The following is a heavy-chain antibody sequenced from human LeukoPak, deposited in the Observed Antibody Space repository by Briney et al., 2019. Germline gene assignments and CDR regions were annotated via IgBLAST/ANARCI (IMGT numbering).Heavy chain of an antibody. CDR2: INHSGST. J-gene: IGHJ4*02. CDR3: ARGRVDIVVVPAAMSRYFDY. CDR1: GGSFSGYY. Sequence: SETLSLTCAVYGGSFSGYYWSWIRQPPGKGLEWIGEINHSGSTNYNPSLKSRVTISVDTSKNQFSLKLSSVTAADTAVYYCARGRVDIVVVPAAMSRYFDYWGQGALVTVSS. V-gene: IGHV4-34*01. D-gene: IGHD2-2*03.